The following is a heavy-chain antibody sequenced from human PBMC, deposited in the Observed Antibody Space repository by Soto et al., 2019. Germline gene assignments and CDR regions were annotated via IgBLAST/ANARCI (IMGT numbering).Heavy chain of an antibody. D-gene: IGHD5-18*01. CDR3: ARERSYGHDY. Sequence: QVQLVQAGAEVKKPGAAVKVSFKASGYPFTSYDINWVRQATGQGLEWMGWMNPNSGNTDYAQKLQGRVTRTRTTCISTAYMELSSLRSEETAVYYCARERSYGHDYWGHGPLVTVSS. J-gene: IGHJ4*01. CDR2: MNPNSGNT. V-gene: IGHV1-8*01. CDR1: GYPFTSYD.